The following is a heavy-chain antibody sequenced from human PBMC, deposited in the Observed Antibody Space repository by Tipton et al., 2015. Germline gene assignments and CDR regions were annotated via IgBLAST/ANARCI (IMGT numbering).Heavy chain of an antibody. V-gene: IGHV4-31*03. D-gene: IGHD2-15*01. CDR3: ARSFCSGGSCYYYYGLGV. J-gene: IGHJ6*02. CDR2: IFYTGDT. Sequence: TLSLTCTVSGVSVSSGGYYWNWIRQHPGKGLEWIGYIFYTGDTYFNPSLKSRVTISIDASKNQLSLKLSSVTAADTAVYYCARSFCSGGSCYYYYGLGVWGQGTPVTVSS. CDR1: GVSVSSGGYY.